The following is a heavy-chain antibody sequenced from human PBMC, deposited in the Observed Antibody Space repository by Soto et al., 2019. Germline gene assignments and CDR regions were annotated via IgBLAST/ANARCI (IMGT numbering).Heavy chain of an antibody. Sequence: PSETLSLTCTVSGGSISSSSYYWGWIRQPPGKGLEWIGSIYYSGSTYYNPSLKSRVTISVDTSKNQFSLKLSSVTAEDTAVYYCARSSVLRYFDWLLREFDYWGQGTLVTVSS. V-gene: IGHV4-39*01. J-gene: IGHJ4*02. D-gene: IGHD3-9*01. CDR2: IYYSGST. CDR1: GGSISSSSYY. CDR3: ARSSVLRYFDWLLREFDY.